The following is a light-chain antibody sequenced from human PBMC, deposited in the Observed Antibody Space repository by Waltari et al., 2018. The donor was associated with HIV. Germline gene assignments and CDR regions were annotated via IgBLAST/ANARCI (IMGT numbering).Light chain of an antibody. V-gene: IGLV2-14*03. J-gene: IGLJ2*01. CDR2: DVD. CDR3: SSFTTSNTVV. Sequence: QSALTQPASVSGSPGQSITISCSGTSSDISTSNFVSWYQKHPDKAPKLLIYDVDTRPSGVSRRFSGSKSGDTASLTISTIQADDEADYYCSSFTTSNTVVFGGGTKVSVL. CDR1: SSDISTSNF.